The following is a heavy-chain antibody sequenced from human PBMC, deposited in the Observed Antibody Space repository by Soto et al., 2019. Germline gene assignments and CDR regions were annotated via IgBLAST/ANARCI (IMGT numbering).Heavy chain of an antibody. J-gene: IGHJ6*02. CDR2: IYYSGST. D-gene: IGHD3-22*01. V-gene: IGHV4-30-4*01. CDR3: ARVRSIRDYYDSSGWGMDV. CDR1: GGSISSGDYY. Sequence: SETLSLTCTVSGGSISSGDYYWSWIRQPPGKGLEWIGYIYYSGSTYYNPSLKSRVTISVDTSKNQFSLKLSSVTAADTAVYYCARVRSIRDYYDSSGWGMDVWGQGTTVNVS.